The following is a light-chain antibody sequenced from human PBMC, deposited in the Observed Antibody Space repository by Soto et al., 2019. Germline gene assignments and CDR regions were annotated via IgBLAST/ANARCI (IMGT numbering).Light chain of an antibody. CDR2: DVS. V-gene: IGLV2-14*03. Sequence: QSALTQPASVSGSPGQSITISCSGTSSDVGGYNYVSWYQQHPGKAPKLMIYDVSDRPSGVSSRFSGSKSGNTASLTISGLQADDEADYYCTSYTRRNSYVFGTGTKVTVL. CDR3: TSYTRRNSYV. CDR1: SSDVGGYNY. J-gene: IGLJ1*01.